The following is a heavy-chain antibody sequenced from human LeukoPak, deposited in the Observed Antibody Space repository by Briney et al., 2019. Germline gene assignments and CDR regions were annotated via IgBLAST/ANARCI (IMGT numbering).Heavy chain of an antibody. D-gene: IGHD3-3*01. CDR3: TRARSITIFGVVIDDAFDI. CDR2: IRSKANSYAT. CDR1: GFTFSGSA. V-gene: IGHV3-73*01. Sequence: GGSLRLPCAASGFTFSGSAMHWVRQASGKGLEWVGRIRSKANSYATAYAASVKGRFTISRDDSKNTAYLQMNSLKTEDTAVYYCTRARSITIFGVVIDDAFDIWGQGTMVTVSS. J-gene: IGHJ3*02.